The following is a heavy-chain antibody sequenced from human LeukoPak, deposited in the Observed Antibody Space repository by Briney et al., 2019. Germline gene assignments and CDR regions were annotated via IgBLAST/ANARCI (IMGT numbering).Heavy chain of an antibody. CDR1: GFTFSDYY. D-gene: IGHD6-19*01. V-gene: IGHV3-11*04. CDR2: ISSSGSTI. CDR3: ARGKEHSSGPTGY. Sequence: GGSLRLSCAASGFTFSDYYMSWLRQAPGKGLEWVSYISSSGSTIYYADSVKGRFTISRDNAKNSLYLQINTLRAEDTAVYYCARGKEHSSGPTGYWGQGTLVTVSS. J-gene: IGHJ4*02.